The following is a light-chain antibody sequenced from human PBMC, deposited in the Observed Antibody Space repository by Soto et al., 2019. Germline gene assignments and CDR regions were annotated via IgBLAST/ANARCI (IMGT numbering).Light chain of an antibody. J-gene: IGKJ1*01. CDR2: GAS. CDR3: QQYGDSPPT. CDR1: QSLSTNY. Sequence: EIVLTQSPGTLSLSPGERATLSCRASQSLSTNYLAWYQRKPGQAPRLLLYGASSRATDIPRRFSGSGSGTDFTLTITRLAPEDFAVYYCQQYGDSPPTFGQGTKVEIK. V-gene: IGKV3-20*01.